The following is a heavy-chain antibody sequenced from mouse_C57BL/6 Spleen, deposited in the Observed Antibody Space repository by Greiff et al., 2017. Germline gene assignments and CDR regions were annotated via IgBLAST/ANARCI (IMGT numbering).Heavy chain of an antibody. CDR2: ISNGGGST. J-gene: IGHJ4*01. CDR3: ARHEGWFLYAMDF. Sequence: EVQLVESGGGLVQPGGSLKLSCAASGFTFSDYYMYWVRQTPEKRLEWVAHISNGGGSTYYPDPVTGRFTISRDNAKNTLYMQMSRLKSEDTAMYYCARHEGWFLYAMDFWGQGTSVTVSS. V-gene: IGHV5-12*01. CDR1: GFTFSDYY. D-gene: IGHD2-3*01.